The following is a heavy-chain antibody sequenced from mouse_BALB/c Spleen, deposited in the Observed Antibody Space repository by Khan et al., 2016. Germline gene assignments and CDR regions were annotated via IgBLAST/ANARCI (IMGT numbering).Heavy chain of an antibody. CDR3: VRGPPRWYFDV. V-gene: IGHV3-2*02. CDR1: GYSITSVSA. Sequence: EVQLQESGPGLVRPSQSLSLTCTVSGYSITSVSAWNWIRQFPGSQLEWVGNISYCGSTSYNPSLKSQITITRDTSKIQFYLQLDSLTTEDTATYYCVRGPPRWYFDVWGAGTTVTVSS. J-gene: IGHJ1*01. CDR2: ISYCGST.